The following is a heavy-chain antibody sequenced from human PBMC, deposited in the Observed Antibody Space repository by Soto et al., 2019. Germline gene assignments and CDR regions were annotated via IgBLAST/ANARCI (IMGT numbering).Heavy chain of an antibody. J-gene: IGHJ3*02. V-gene: IGHV3-48*01. CDR3: ARAHHLRSRDAFDI. CDR2: ISSSSSTI. D-gene: IGHD3-3*01. CDR1: GFTFSSYS. Sequence: GGSLRLSCAASGFTFSSYSMNWVRQAPGKGLEWVSYISSSSSTIYYADSVKGRFTISRDNAKNSLYLQMNSLRAEDTAVYYCARAHHLRSRDAFDIWGQGTMVTVSS.